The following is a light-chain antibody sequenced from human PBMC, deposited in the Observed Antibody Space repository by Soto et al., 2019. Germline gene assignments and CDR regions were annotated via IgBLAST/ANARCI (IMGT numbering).Light chain of an antibody. J-gene: IGKJ1*01. Sequence: EIMMTQSPATLSVSPGERATLSCWASQSFSSNLAWYQQKPGQAPRLLIYGASTRATVIPARFSGSGSGTEFTLTITSLQSEDFALYYCQQYNNWPRTFGQGTKVEIK. CDR2: GAS. CDR3: QQYNNWPRT. V-gene: IGKV3-15*01. CDR1: QSFSSN.